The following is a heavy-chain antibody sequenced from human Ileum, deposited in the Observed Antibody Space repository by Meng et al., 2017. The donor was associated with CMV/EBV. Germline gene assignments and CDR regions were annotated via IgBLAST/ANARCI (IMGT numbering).Heavy chain of an antibody. D-gene: IGHD5/OR15-5a*01. CDR1: GFDFSSHA. CDR3: VRSPLSVARDFYFDH. J-gene: IGHJ4*02. V-gene: IGHV3-30*04. Sequence: GESLKISCAASGFDFSSHAMHWVRQAPGKGLEWMAVVSYDGTKTYHADSILGRFTVCRDNNRNTVSLQMKRVASDDTGLYYCVRSPLSVARDFYFDHWGQGALVTVSS. CDR2: VSYDGTKT.